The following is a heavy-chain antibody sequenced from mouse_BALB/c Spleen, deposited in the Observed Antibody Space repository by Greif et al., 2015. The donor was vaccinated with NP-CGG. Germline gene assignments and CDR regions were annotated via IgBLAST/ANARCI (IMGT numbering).Heavy chain of an antibody. V-gene: IGHV1-67*01. CDR2: ISTYYGNT. CDR1: SYTFTDYA. D-gene: IGHD1-1*01. Sequence: VKLMESGPELVRPGVSVKISCKGSSYTFTDYAMHWVKQSHAKSLEWIGVISTYYGNTNYNQKFKGKATMTVDKSSSTAYMELARLTSEDSAVYYCARGYYGSSYPYYAMDYWGQGTSVTVSS. CDR3: ARGYYGSSYPYYAMDY. J-gene: IGHJ4*01.